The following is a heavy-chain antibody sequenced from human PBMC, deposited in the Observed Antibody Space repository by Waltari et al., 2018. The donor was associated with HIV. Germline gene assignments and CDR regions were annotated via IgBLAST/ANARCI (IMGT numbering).Heavy chain of an antibody. J-gene: IGHJ6*02. D-gene: IGHD3-10*01. CDR2: VWAYDGKI. Sequence: QVQLMQSGPETRKPGASVKISCRAVGYDLTSYGITWVRQAPGQGLEWMGWVWAYDGKIEVERKFKDRVSLTTDTSATAVFLELRSLRIDDTATYFCVRGGGSWLQETHYYKGLDVWGLGTAVIV. CDR3: VRGGGSWLQETHYYKGLDV. CDR1: GYDLTSYG. V-gene: IGHV1-18*04.